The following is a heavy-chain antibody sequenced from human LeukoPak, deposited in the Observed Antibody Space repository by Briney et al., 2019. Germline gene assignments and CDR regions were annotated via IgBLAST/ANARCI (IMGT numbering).Heavy chain of an antibody. CDR3: ARVHRDAFDI. CDR2: ISYDGSNK. CDR1: GFTFSSYA. J-gene: IGHJ3*02. Sequence: SGRSLRLSCAASGFTFSSYAMHWVRQAPGKGLEWVAVISYDGSNKYYADSVKGRFTISRDNSKNTLYLQMNSLRAEDTAVYYCARVHRDAFDIWGQGTMVTVSS. V-gene: IGHV3-30-3*01.